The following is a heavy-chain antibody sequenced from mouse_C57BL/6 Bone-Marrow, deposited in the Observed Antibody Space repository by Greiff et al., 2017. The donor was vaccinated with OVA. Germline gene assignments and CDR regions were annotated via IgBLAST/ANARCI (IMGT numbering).Heavy chain of an antibody. CDR3: ARRIYYGNYGYAMDY. J-gene: IGHJ4*01. CDR1: GYTFTNYW. D-gene: IGHD2-1*01. V-gene: IGHV1-63*01. Sequence: VQLQESGAELVRPGTSVKMSCKASGYTFTNYWIGWAKQRPGHGLEWIGDIYPGGGYTNYNEKFKGKATLTADKSSSTAYMQLSSLTSEDSAVYYCARRIYYGNYGYAMDYWGQGTSVTVSS. CDR2: IYPGGGYT.